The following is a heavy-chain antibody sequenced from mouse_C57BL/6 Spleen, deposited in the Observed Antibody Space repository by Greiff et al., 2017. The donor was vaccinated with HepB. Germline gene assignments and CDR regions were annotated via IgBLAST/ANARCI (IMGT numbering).Heavy chain of an antibody. D-gene: IGHD1-1*01. CDR3: ARWDYYGSSSDY. Sequence: VQLQQFGAELVKPGASVKISCKASGYAFSSYWMNWVKQRPGKGLEWIGQIYPGDGDTNYNGKFKGKATLTADKSSSTAYMQLSSLTSEDSAVYFCARWDYYGSSSDYWGQGTTLTVSS. V-gene: IGHV1-80*01. J-gene: IGHJ2*01. CDR2: IYPGDGDT. CDR1: GYAFSSYW.